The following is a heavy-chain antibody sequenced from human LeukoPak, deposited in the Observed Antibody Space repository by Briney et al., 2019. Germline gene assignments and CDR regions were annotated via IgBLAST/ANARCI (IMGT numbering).Heavy chain of an antibody. J-gene: IGHJ4*02. Sequence: AETLSLTCTVSGGAISSYYWGWIRQPPGKGLGRIGYIYYSGSTNYNPSLKSRVTIPVDTPKTQFSLKLSSVTAADTAVYYCARQSGSYWGGSFDYWGQGTLVTVSS. CDR2: IYYSGST. V-gene: IGHV4-59*01. CDR1: GGAISSYY. D-gene: IGHD1-26*01. CDR3: ARQSGSYWGGSFDY.